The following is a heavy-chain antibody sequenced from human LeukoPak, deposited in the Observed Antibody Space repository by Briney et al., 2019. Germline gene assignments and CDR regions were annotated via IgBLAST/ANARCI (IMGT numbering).Heavy chain of an antibody. D-gene: IGHD3-9*01. CDR2: IWYDGSNK. CDR1: GFTFSSYG. V-gene: IGHV3-33*01. CDR3: AREMPSNYDILTGRDYYYYGMDV. J-gene: IGHJ6*02. Sequence: GSLRLSCAASGFTFSSYGMHWVRQAPGKGLEWVAVIWYDGSNKYYADSVKGRFTISRDNSKNTLYLQMNSLRAEDTAVYYCAREMPSNYDILTGRDYYYYGMDVWGQGTTVTVSS.